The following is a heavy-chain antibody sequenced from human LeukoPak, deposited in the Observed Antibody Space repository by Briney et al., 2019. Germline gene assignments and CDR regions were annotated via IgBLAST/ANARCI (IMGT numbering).Heavy chain of an antibody. D-gene: IGHD2-2*01. Sequence: PGGSLRLSCAASGFTFSTYPMSWVRQAPGKGLERVSVVSDSGYAKYYADSVKGRFTISRDNSKNSLYLQMNSLRAEDTAIYYCAKGGRSTSCLDYWGQGTLVTVSS. J-gene: IGHJ4*02. CDR3: AKGGRSTSCLDY. CDR1: GFTFSTYP. V-gene: IGHV3-23*01. CDR2: VSDSGYAK.